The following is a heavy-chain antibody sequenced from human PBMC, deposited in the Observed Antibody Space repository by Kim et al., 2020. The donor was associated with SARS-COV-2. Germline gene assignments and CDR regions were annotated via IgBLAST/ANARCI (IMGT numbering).Heavy chain of an antibody. CDR3: ARDLTGGSYRFDP. CDR1: GYTFTGYH. CDR2: INPNSGGT. Sequence: ASVKVSCKASGYTFTGYHIHWVRQAPGQGLEWMGRINPNSGGTNYAQKFQGRVTMTRDTSIRTAYMELNRLRSDDTAMYYCARDLTGGSYRFDPWGQGNL. V-gene: IGHV1-2*06. J-gene: IGHJ5*02. D-gene: IGHD1-26*01.